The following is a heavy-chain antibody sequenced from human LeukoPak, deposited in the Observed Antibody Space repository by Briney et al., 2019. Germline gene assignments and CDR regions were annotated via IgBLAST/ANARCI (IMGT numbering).Heavy chain of an antibody. Sequence: SGPALVKPTQTLTLTCTFSGFSLSSSGMCVSWIRQPPGNALEWLARIDWDDDKYYSTSLKTRLTISKDTSKNQVVLTMTNMDPVDTATYYCARISRITFGELPDYWGQGTLVTVSS. D-gene: IGHD3-16*01. J-gene: IGHJ4*02. CDR3: ARISRITFGELPDY. V-gene: IGHV2-70*11. CDR1: GFSLSSSGMC. CDR2: IDWDDDK.